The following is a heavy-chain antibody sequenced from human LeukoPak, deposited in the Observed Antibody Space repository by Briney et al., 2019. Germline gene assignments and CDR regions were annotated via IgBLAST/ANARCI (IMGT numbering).Heavy chain of an antibody. CDR3: ARSPSGYSGYDPVYY. D-gene: IGHD5-12*01. CDR1: GYTFTGYY. Sequence: ASVKVSCKASGYTFTGYYMHWVRQAPGQGLEWMGWINPNSGGTNYAQKFQGRVIMTRDMSTSTVYMELSSLRSEDTAVYYCARSPSGYSGYDPVYYWGQGTLVTVSS. CDR2: INPNSGGT. J-gene: IGHJ4*02. V-gene: IGHV1-2*02.